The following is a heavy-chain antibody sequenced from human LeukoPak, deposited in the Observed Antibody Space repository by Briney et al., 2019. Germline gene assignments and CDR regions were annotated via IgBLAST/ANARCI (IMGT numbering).Heavy chain of an antibody. Sequence: PGGSLRLSCAASGFTFSSYSMNWVRQAPGKGLEWVSSISSSSSYIYYADSVKGRFTISRDNAKSSLYLQMNSLRAEDTAVYYCARGGGYCSSTSCYGDSYFDYWGQGTLVTVSS. CDR3: ARGGGYCSSTSCYGDSYFDY. J-gene: IGHJ4*02. V-gene: IGHV3-21*01. CDR1: GFTFSSYS. D-gene: IGHD2-2*01. CDR2: ISSSSSYI.